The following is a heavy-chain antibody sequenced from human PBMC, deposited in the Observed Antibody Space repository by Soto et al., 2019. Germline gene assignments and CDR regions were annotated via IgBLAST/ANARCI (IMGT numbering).Heavy chain of an antibody. V-gene: IGHV3-33*01. D-gene: IGHD3-9*01. CDR1: GFTFSNYG. CDR2: IWFNEYNA. J-gene: IGHJ4*02. CDR3: ARGGYDILTGYSPDY. Sequence: QVQLVESGGTGVQPGRSLRLSCAASGFTFSNYGIHWVRQAPGKGLEWLAVIWFNEYNAYYAASVRGRFTISRDNSNNTVYLQLNSLRAEDTAVYYCARGGYDILTGYSPDYWGQGTLVTVSS.